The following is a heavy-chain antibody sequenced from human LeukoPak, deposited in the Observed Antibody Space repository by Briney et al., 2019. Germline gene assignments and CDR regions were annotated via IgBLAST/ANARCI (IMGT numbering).Heavy chain of an antibody. Sequence: GGSLRLSCAASGFTVNSNYMNWVRPAPGKGLEWVSVIYTDDKTYYADAVEGRFIVSRDISKNTLYLQMNNVTAEDTGIYYCAREVANGASYSSAWSVWGRGTTVSVSS. CDR1: GFTVNSNY. CDR2: IYTDDKT. CDR3: AREVANGASYSSAWSV. J-gene: IGHJ6*02. D-gene: IGHD6-19*01. V-gene: IGHV3-53*01.